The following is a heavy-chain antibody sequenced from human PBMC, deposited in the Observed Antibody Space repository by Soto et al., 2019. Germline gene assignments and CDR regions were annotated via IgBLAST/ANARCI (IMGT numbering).Heavy chain of an antibody. D-gene: IGHD3-10*01. CDR1: GFSLSTSGVG. V-gene: IGHV2-5*02. CDR2: IYWDDDK. J-gene: IGHJ4*02. CDR3: AHRPPYYYGSGSFDY. Sequence: QITLKESGPTLVKPTQTLTLTCTFSGFSLSTSGVGVGWIRQPPGKALEWLALIYWDDDKRYSPSLKSRLTITKDTSKNQEVLTMTNMDPVDTATYYCAHRPPYYYGSGSFDYWGQGTLVTVSS.